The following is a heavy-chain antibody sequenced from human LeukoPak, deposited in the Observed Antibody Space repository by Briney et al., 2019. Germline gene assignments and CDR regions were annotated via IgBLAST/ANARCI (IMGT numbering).Heavy chain of an antibody. Sequence: GGSLRLSCAASGSTFSSYSMTWVRQAPGKGLEWVSSISSSSSYIYYADSVEGRFTISRDNAKNSLYLQMNSLRAEDTAVYYCASLGDFWSGLYYFDYWGQGTLVTVSS. V-gene: IGHV3-21*01. J-gene: IGHJ4*02. CDR2: ISSSSSYI. D-gene: IGHD3-3*01. CDR3: ASLGDFWSGLYYFDY. CDR1: GSTFSSYS.